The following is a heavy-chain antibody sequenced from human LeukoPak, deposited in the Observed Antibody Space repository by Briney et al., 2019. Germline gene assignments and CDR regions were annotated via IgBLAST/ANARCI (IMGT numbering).Heavy chain of an antibody. D-gene: IGHD1-26*01. CDR2: ISSSGSTI. CDR1: GFTFSSYE. CDR3: ARDSVSAAGASTFFDY. J-gene: IGHJ4*02. Sequence: PGGSLRHSCAASGFTFSSYEMNWVRQAPGKGLEWVSYISSSGSTIYYADSVKGRFTISSDNAKNSLYLQMNSLRAEDTAVYYCARDSVSAAGASTFFDYWGQGTLVTVSS. V-gene: IGHV3-48*03.